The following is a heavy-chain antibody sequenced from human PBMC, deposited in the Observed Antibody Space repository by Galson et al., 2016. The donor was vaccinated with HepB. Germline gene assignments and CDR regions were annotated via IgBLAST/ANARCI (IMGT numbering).Heavy chain of an antibody. J-gene: IGHJ6*02. D-gene: IGHD3-3*01. CDR1: GFTFSDSA. V-gene: IGHV3-73*01. Sequence: SLRLSCAASGFTFSDSAIHWVRQASGKGLECVGYIRPKAKSYATAYGASVKGRFTISRDDSHNTAFLQMNNLRVDDPARYFCAKDLHYEIARSSSDFWRGLARRQGAGDSDMDVWGQGTTVIVSS. CDR3: AKDLHYEIARSSSDFWRGLARRQGAGDSDMDV. CDR2: IRPKAKSYAT.